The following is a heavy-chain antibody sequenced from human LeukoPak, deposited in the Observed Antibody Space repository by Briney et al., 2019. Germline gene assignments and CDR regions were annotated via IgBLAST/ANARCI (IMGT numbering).Heavy chain of an antibody. CDR2: ISGSGGST. Sequence: PSETPSLTCAVSGYSISSGYYWGWIRQAPGKGLEWVSAISGSGGSTYYADSVKGRFTISRDNSKNTLYLQMNSLRAEDTAVYYCAKDKDYYMDVWGKGTTVTVSS. CDR1: GYSISSGYY. CDR3: AKDKDYYMDV. V-gene: IGHV3-23*01. J-gene: IGHJ6*03.